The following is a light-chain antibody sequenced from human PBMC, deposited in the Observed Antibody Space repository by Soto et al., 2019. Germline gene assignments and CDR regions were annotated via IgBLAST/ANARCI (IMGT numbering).Light chain of an antibody. Sequence: DIVLTQSPGTLSLSPGERATLSCRASQIISSTYLGWYQQKPGQAPRLLIYGASSRATGIPDRFSGSGSGTDFTLTISRLEPEDFAVYFCQQYGSSSVTFGQGTKLEIK. CDR3: QQYGSSSVT. J-gene: IGKJ2*01. V-gene: IGKV3-20*01. CDR1: QIISSTY. CDR2: GAS.